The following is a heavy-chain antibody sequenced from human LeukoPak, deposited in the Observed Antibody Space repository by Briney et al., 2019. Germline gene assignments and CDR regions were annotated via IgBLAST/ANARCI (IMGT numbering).Heavy chain of an antibody. CDR1: GYTFTSYD. V-gene: IGHV1-8*03. CDR3: ARLGYCSSTSCLWGDMDV. Sequence: GASVKVSCKASGYTFTSYDINWVRQATGQGLEWMGWMNPNSGNTGYAQKFQGRVTITRNTSISTAYMELSSLRSEDTAVYYCARLGYCSSTSCLWGDMDVWGKGTTVTVSS. D-gene: IGHD2-2*03. J-gene: IGHJ6*03. CDR2: MNPNSGNT.